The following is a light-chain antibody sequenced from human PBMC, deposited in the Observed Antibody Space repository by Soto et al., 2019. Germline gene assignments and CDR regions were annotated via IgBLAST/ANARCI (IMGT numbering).Light chain of an antibody. J-gene: IGLJ3*02. CDR2: TNN. CDR3: CSYAGSLRGV. V-gene: IGLV1-44*01. Sequence: QSVLTQPPSASGTPGQRVTISCSGSSSNIGSHTVNWYQQLPGTAPKFLIYTNNQRPSGVPDRFSGSKSGTSASLAISGLQSEDEADYFRCSYAGSLRGVFGGGTKLNVL. CDR1: SSNIGSHT.